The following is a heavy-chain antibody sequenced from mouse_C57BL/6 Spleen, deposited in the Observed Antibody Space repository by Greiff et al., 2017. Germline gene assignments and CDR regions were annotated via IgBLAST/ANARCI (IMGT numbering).Heavy chain of an antibody. CDR1: GYAFTNYL. D-gene: IGHD1-1*02. Sequence: QVHVKQSGAELVRPGNSVKVSCKASGYAFTNYLIEWVKQRPGQGLEWIGVINPGSGGTNYNEKFKGKATLTADKSSSTAYMQLSSLTSEDSAVYFCARKRIWNWYFDVWGTGTTVTVSS. V-gene: IGHV1-54*01. CDR2: INPGSGGT. CDR3: ARKRIWNWYFDV. J-gene: IGHJ1*03.